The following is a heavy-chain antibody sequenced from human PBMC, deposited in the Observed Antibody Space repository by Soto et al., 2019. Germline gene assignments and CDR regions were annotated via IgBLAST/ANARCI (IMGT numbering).Heavy chain of an antibody. J-gene: IGHJ5*01. CDR2: ISSSTSYV. CDR3: ARDPSEGRVGNWFES. D-gene: IGHD2-2*01. V-gene: IGHV3-21*06. Sequence: GGSLRLSCVASGFTFSRYGMNWLRQAPGKGLEWVASISSSTSYVYYADSVKGRFSTSRDNAKNILYLEMYALRTEDTAVYYCARDPSEGRVGNWFESWGQGTLVTVSS. CDR1: GFTFSRYG.